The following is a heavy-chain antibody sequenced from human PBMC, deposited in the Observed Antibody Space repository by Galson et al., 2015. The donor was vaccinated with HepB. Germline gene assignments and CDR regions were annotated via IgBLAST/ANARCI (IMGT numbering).Heavy chain of an antibody. Sequence: SLRLSCAASGFTFSSYEMNWVRQAPGKGLEWVSYISSSGSYIYYADSVKGRFTISRDNAKNSLYLQMNSLRAEDTAVYYCARDRGQAPGIAAPSTFDYWGQGTLVTVSS. J-gene: IGHJ4*02. V-gene: IGHV3-21*05. D-gene: IGHD6-13*01. CDR1: GFTFSSYE. CDR3: ARDRGQAPGIAAPSTFDY. CDR2: ISSSGSYI.